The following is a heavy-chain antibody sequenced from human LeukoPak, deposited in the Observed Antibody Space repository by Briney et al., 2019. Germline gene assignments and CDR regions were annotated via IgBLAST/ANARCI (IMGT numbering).Heavy chain of an antibody. CDR1: GFTFSSYG. D-gene: IGHD3-3*01. CDR2: ISGSGGST. CDR3: ARERYYDFWSGYPDDY. V-gene: IGHV3-23*01. J-gene: IGHJ4*02. Sequence: GGTLRLSCAASGFTFSSYGMSWVRQAPGKGLEWVSAISGSGGSTYYADSVKGRFTISRDNSKNTLYLQMNSLRAEDTAVYYCARERYYDFWSGYPDDYWGQGTLVTVSS.